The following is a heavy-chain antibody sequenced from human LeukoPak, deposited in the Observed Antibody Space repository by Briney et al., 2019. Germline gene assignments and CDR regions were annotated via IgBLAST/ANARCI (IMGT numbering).Heavy chain of an antibody. Sequence: PSETLSLTCTVSGGPISSDRYYWGWVRQPPGKGLEWVGTVFSTGSTYYNPSLQSRVTVSVDTPKKQFSLKLISVSAADTAVYFCAIDTNIARFYFWGQGTLVTVSS. D-gene: IGHD2-8*01. CDR1: GGPISSDRYY. J-gene: IGHJ4*02. V-gene: IGHV4-39*07. CDR2: VFSTGST. CDR3: AIDTNIARFYF.